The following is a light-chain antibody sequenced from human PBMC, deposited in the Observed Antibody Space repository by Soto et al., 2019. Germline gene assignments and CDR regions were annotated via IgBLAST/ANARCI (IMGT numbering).Light chain of an antibody. J-gene: IGLJ2*01. Sequence: QSALTQPASVSGSPGQSITISCTGTSSDVGGYNYVSWYQQHPGKAPKLMIYDVSNRPSGVSNRFSGSKSHNTASLAISGLQAEDEADYYCSSYTSTSAVVFGGGTKLTVL. CDR1: SSDVGGYNY. CDR3: SSYTSTSAVV. CDR2: DVS. V-gene: IGLV2-14*01.